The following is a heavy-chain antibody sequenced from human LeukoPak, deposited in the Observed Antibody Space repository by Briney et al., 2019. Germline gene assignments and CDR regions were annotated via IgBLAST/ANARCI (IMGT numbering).Heavy chain of an antibody. V-gene: IGHV4-59*08. CDR2: IYSSGSA. Sequence: SETLSLTCTVSGVSINGYYWSWVRQPPGKGLEWIGYIYSSGSANYNPSLRGRLTLSVDTSKNQFSLELTSVTAADTAVYYCAKISGYSTSWTPDYWGQGTLVTVSS. D-gene: IGHD6-13*01. CDR1: GVSINGYY. CDR3: AKISGYSTSWTPDY. J-gene: IGHJ4*02.